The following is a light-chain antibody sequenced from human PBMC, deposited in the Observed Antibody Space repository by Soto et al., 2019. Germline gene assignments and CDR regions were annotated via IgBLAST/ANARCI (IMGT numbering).Light chain of an antibody. J-gene: IGKJ3*01. CDR3: KHLNPQWAFT. Sequence: DIQLTQSPSFLSASVGDRVTITCRASQAISSYVAWYQEKPGKAPKLLIFAASTLHSGAPARFSGSGSGTESPLTISSRPPKVFEPNYCKHLNPQWAFTFGPGTKVDIK. CDR2: AAS. V-gene: IGKV1-9*01. CDR1: QAISSY.